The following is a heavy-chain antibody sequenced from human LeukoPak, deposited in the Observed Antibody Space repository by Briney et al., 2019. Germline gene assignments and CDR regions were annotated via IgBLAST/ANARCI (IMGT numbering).Heavy chain of an antibody. Sequence: GGSLRLSCAASGFTVSSDYMSWVRQAPGKGLEWVSVIYSGGSTYYADSVKGRFTISRDKSKNTVYLQMNSLRFEDMAMYYCARNWFDPWGQGTLVTVSS. V-gene: IGHV3-53*05. CDR2: IYSGGST. CDR1: GFTVSSDY. CDR3: ARNWFDP. J-gene: IGHJ5*02.